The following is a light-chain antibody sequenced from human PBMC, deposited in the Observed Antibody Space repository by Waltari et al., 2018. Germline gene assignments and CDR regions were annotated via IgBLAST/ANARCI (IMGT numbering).Light chain of an antibody. CDR1: SSDIGTYKF. J-gene: IGLJ7*01. CDR2: DVV. Sequence: QSALTQPRSVSGSPGQSVTISCSGTSSDIGTYKFVSWYQQHPGNAPKLLIYDVVKRPSGVPDRFSGSKSGNTASLTISGLQTEDEGDYYCCSYAGSYTFVFGGGTQLTVL. V-gene: IGLV2-11*01. CDR3: CSYAGSYTFV.